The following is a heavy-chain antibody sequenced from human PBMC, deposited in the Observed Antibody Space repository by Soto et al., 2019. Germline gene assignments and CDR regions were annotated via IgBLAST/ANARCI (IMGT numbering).Heavy chain of an antibody. J-gene: IGHJ4*02. CDR1: GFTFSSYA. CDR3: ARVFEIQLWTYFDY. CDR2: ISYDGSNK. Sequence: PGGSLRLSCAASGFTFSSYAMHWVRQAPGKGLEWVAVISYDGSNKYYADSVKGRFTISRDNSKNTLYLQMNSLRAEDTAVYYCARVFEIQLWTYFDYWGQGTLVTVS. D-gene: IGHD5-18*01. V-gene: IGHV3-30-3*01.